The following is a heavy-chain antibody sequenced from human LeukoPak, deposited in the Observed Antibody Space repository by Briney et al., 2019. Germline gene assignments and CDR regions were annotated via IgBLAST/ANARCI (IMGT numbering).Heavy chain of an antibody. CDR2: ISGSGSST. CDR1: GFTFDDYA. V-gene: IGHV3-23*01. Sequence: PGRSLRLSCAASGFTFDDYAMHWVRLAPGKGLECVSGISGSGSSTYYADSVKGRFTISRDNSKNTLYLQMSSLRAEDTALYYCAKGKVPADLPKYYFDQWGQGTLVTVSS. D-gene: IGHD2-2*01. CDR3: AKGKVPADLPKYYFDQ. J-gene: IGHJ4*02.